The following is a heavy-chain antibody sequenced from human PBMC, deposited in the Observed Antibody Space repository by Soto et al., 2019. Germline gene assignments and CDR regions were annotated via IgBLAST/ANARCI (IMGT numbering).Heavy chain of an antibody. CDR3: ARHDWNGVDY. Sequence: QMQLQESGPGLVKPSETLSLTCTVSGGSISRNSYYWGWIRQPPGKGLEWIGSIYYSGSTYYNPSLKSLVTISLDTSKNQFSLKLSSVTAADTAVYYCARHDWNGVDYWGQGTLVTVSS. CDR1: GGSISRNSYY. D-gene: IGHD1-1*01. CDR2: IYYSGST. V-gene: IGHV4-39*01. J-gene: IGHJ4*02.